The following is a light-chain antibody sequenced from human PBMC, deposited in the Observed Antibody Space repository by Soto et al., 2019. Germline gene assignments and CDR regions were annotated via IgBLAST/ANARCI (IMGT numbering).Light chain of an antibody. CDR3: QQYGHWPPYT. V-gene: IGKV3D-15*01. J-gene: IGKJ2*01. CDR2: SVS. Sequence: EIVMTQSPAILSVSPGEGATLSCRASQSVRSNLAWYQQRPGQAPRLLIYSVSIRATGIPARFTGSGSGTEFTLTISSLQSEDFAVYYCQQYGHWPPYTFGQGTKLEIK. CDR1: QSVRSN.